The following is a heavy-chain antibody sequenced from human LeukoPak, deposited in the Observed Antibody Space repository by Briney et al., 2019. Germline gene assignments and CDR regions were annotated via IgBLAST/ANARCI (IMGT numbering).Heavy chain of an antibody. J-gene: IGHJ4*02. Sequence: GGSLRLSCAASGFTFSSYWMSWVRQAPGKGLEWVANIKQDGSEKYYVDSVKGRFTISRDNAKNSLYLQMNSLRAEDTAAYYCAREKRAFWSGFRPYYFDYWGQGTLVTVSS. CDR2: IKQDGSEK. D-gene: IGHD3-3*01. CDR3: AREKRAFWSGFRPYYFDY. V-gene: IGHV3-7*01. CDR1: GFTFSSYW.